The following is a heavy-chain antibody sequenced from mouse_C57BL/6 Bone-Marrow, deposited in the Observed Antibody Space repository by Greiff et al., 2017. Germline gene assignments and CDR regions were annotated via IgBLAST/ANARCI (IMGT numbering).Heavy chain of an antibody. V-gene: IGHV14-2*01. CDR2: IDPEDGET. CDR1: GFNIKDYY. Sequence: VQLQQSGAELVKPGASVKLSCTASGFNIKDYYMHWVKQRTEQGLEGIGRIDPEDGETKSAPKFPGKATITADTSSNTAYLQLSSLTSEDTAVYYCASNGNWEAMDYWGQGTSVTVSS. CDR3: ASNGNWEAMDY. J-gene: IGHJ4*01. D-gene: IGHD2-1*01.